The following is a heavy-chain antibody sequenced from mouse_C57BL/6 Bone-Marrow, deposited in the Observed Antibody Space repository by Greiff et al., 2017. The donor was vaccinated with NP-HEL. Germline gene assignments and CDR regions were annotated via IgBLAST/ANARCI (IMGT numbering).Heavy chain of an antibody. Sequence: DVMLVESGGGLVQPKGSLKLSCAASGFSFNTYAMNWVRQAPGKGLEWVARIRSKSNNYATYYADSVKDRFTISRDDSESMLYLQMNNLKTEDTAMYYCVRHLPPYAMDYWGQGTSVTVSS. V-gene: IGHV10-1*01. CDR1: GFSFNTYA. J-gene: IGHJ4*01. CDR2: IRSKSNNYAT. D-gene: IGHD2-1*01. CDR3: VRHLPPYAMDY.